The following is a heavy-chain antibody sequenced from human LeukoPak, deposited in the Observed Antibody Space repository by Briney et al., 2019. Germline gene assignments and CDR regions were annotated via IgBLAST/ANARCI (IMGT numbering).Heavy chain of an antibody. J-gene: IGHJ4*02. D-gene: IGHD5-24*01. CDR3: ARGSRDGYNWRLGIDY. Sequence: SETLSLTCAVYGGSFSGYYWSWIRQPPGKGLEWIGEINHSGSTNYNPSLKSRVTISVDTSKNQFSLKLSSVTAADTAVYCCARGSRDGYNWRLGIDYWGQGTLVTVSS. CDR2: INHSGST. CDR1: GGSFSGYY. V-gene: IGHV4-34*01.